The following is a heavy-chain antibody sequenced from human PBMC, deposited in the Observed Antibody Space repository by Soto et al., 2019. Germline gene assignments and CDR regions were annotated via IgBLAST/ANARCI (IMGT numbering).Heavy chain of an antibody. CDR2: IYYTGST. CDR1: GGSIRSYY. V-gene: IGHV4-59*01. Sequence: SETLSLTFTVFGGSIRSYYWSWIRQPPGKVLKWIGYIYYTGSTNYNPSLESRVTVSVDRSRNQFSLELRSVTAADTAVYYCAGVDGNVFFFDNWGQGTQVTVSS. J-gene: IGHJ4*01. CDR3: AGVDGNVFFFDN. D-gene: IGHD2-15*01.